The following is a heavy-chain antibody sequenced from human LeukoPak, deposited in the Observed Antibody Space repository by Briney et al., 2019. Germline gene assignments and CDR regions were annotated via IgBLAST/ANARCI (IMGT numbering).Heavy chain of an antibody. V-gene: IGHV4-38-2*01. D-gene: IGHD3-3*01. CDR3: AEGGGGFLEWLPYTWFDP. CDR1: GYSISSVYY. J-gene: IGHJ5*02. Sequence: SETLSRTCSGSGYSISSVYYWGWIRQPPGEGLEWIGSIYHSGSTYYNPSLKSRVTISVDTSKNHLALKLLSVTAAATALCASAEGGGGFLEWLPYTWFDPWGQGTLVTVSS. CDR2: IYHSGST.